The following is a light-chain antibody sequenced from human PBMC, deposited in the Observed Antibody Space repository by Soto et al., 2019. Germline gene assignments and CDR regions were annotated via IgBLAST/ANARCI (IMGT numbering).Light chain of an antibody. Sequence: QSVLTQPPSVSGAPGLRVTISCTGSSSNIGAGYDVHWYQQLPGTAPKLLIYGSTNRPSGVPDRFSGSKSGTSASLAITGLQAEDEADYYCQSFDTSLGGSVFSGGTKLTVL. CDR2: GST. J-gene: IGLJ2*01. V-gene: IGLV1-40*01. CDR1: SSNIGAGYD. CDR3: QSFDTSLGGSV.